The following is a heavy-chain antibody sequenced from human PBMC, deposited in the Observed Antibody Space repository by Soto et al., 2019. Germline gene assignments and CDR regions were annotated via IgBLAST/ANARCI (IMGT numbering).Heavy chain of an antibody. Sequence: GGSLRLSCAASGFTFSSYGMHWVRQAPGKGLEWVAVIWYDGSNKYYADSVKGRFTISRDNSKNTLYLQMNSLRAEDTAVYYCAREGKDIVVVVAAKGGAFDIWGQGTMVTVSS. V-gene: IGHV3-33*01. CDR1: GFTFSSYG. J-gene: IGHJ3*02. CDR3: AREGKDIVVVVAAKGGAFDI. D-gene: IGHD2-15*01. CDR2: IWYDGSNK.